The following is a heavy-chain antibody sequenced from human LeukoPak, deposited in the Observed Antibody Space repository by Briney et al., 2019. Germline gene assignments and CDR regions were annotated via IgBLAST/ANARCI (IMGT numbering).Heavy chain of an antibody. CDR3: ARSPGILWFGGHGY. D-gene: IGHD3-10*01. J-gene: IGHJ4*02. V-gene: IGHV3-21*04. CDR2: ISTSSSYK. Sequence: GGSLRLSCAVSGLTFSSYTMNWVRQAPGKGLEWVSTISTSSSYKYYADSVKGRFTISRDNAKNSLYLQMNSLRAEDTAVYYCARSPGILWFGGHGYWGQGTLATVSS. CDR1: GLTFSSYT.